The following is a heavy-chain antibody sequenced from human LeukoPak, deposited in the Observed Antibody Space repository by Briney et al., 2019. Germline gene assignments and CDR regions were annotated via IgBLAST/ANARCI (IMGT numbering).Heavy chain of an antibody. CDR2: ISSGGSTI. CDR1: GFTFTTYE. D-gene: IGHD1-26*01. V-gene: IGHV3-48*03. CDR3: ARDFGGTFDF. Sequence: GGSLRLSCVASGFTFTTYEMHWVRQAQGKGLEWVLYISSGGSTIYYADSVKGRFTISGDNARNSLYLQMSSLRAEDTAVYYCARDFGGTFDFWGQGTLVTVSS. J-gene: IGHJ4*02.